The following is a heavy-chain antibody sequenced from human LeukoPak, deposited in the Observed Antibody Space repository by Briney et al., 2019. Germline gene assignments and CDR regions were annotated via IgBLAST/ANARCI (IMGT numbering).Heavy chain of an antibody. D-gene: IGHD7-27*01. V-gene: IGHV3-23*01. Sequence: GGSLRLSCEASGLTFGTYGMTWVRQAPGKGLEWVSGITGSSTWTYYADSVRGRFTISRDNSKNTLHLQMNNLTADDTAIYYCARELVSLGTGYFDLWGRGTLVTVSS. J-gene: IGHJ2*01. CDR3: ARELVSLGTGYFDL. CDR2: ITGSSTWT. CDR1: GLTFGTYG.